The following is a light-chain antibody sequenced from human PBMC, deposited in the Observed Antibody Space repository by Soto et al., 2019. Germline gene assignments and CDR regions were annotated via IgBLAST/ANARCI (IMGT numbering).Light chain of an antibody. CDR1: QTISNY. V-gene: IGKV1-39*01. CDR2: AAS. J-gene: IGKJ5*01. CDR3: QQYNTYST. Sequence: DIQMTQSPSSLSASVGDRVTITCRASQTISNYLNWYQQQPGKAPKLLIYAASSLQSGVPARFSGSGSGTEFTLTISSLQPDDFATYYCQQYNTYSTFGQGTRLEIK.